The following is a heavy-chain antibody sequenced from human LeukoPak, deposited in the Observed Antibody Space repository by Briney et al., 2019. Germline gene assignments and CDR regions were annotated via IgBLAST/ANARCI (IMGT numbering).Heavy chain of an antibody. V-gene: IGHV4-38-2*02. CDR3: ARRGPGQAFRQPASGIAAKARVLYYFDY. Sequence: PSETLSLTCTVSGYSISSGYYWGWIRQPPGKGLEWIGSIYHSGSTYYNPSLKSRVTISVDTSKNQFSLKLSSVTAADTAVYYCARRGPGQAFRQPASGIAAKARVLYYFDYWGQGTLVTVSS. CDR1: GYSISSGYY. D-gene: IGHD6-13*01. CDR2: IYHSGST. J-gene: IGHJ4*02.